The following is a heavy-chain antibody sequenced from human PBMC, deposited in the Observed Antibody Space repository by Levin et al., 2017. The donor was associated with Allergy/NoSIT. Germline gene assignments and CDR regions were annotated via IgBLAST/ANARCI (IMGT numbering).Heavy chain of an antibody. Sequence: GGSLRLSCAASGFTFSNYGMHWVRQAPGKGLEWVAIISYDGSNKYYADSVKGRFTISRDNSKNTLYLQMNSLRAEDTAVYYCAKGWVYSSGWYIDYWGQGTLVTVSS. D-gene: IGHD6-19*01. CDR1: GFTFSNYG. J-gene: IGHJ4*02. CDR2: ISYDGSNK. CDR3: AKGWVYSSGWYIDY. V-gene: IGHV3-30*18.